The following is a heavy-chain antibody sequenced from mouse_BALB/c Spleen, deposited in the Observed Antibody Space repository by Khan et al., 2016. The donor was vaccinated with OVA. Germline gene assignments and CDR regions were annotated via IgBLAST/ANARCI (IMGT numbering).Heavy chain of an antibody. J-gene: IGHJ3*01. CDR2: VNPNNGGV. V-gene: IGHV1-18*01. Sequence: IQLVQSGPDLVKPGSSVNISCKASGYSFTLYYMHWVKQSHGKSLECIGRVNPNNGGVTYNQRFKDKAILTVDKSSTTAYMELRSLTSEDSAVYDCVRGYDFFVYWGQGTLVTVAA. CDR3: VRGYDFFVY. CDR1: GYSFTLYY. D-gene: IGHD2-14*01.